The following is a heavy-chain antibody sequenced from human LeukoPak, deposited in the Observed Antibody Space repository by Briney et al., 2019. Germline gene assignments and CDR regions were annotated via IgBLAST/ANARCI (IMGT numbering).Heavy chain of an antibody. CDR1: GYTFISYG. Sequence: ASVKVSCKASGYTFISYGISWVRQAHGPGLEWMGWISAYNGNTKYAQKLQGRVTMTTDTSTSTAYMELRNLRSDDTAVYYCAAPHELYGDLNYWGQGTLVTVSS. V-gene: IGHV1-18*01. CDR2: ISAYNGNT. CDR3: AAPHELYGDLNY. J-gene: IGHJ4*02. D-gene: IGHD4-17*01.